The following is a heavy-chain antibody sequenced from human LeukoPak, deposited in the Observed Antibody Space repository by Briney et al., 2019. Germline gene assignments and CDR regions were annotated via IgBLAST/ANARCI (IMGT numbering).Heavy chain of an antibody. Sequence: SVKVSCKASGGTFSSYAISWVRQAPGQGLEWMGRIIPILGIANYAQKFQGRVTITADKSTSTAYMELSSLRSEDTAVYYCARDARYYYGSGSYRYWGQGTLVTVSS. CDR3: ARDARYYYGSGSYRY. CDR1: GGTFSSYA. J-gene: IGHJ4*02. CDR2: IIPILGIA. V-gene: IGHV1-69*04. D-gene: IGHD3-10*01.